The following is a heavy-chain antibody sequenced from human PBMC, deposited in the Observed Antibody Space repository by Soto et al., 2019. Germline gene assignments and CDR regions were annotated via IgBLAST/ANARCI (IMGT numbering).Heavy chain of an antibody. CDR2: ISYDGSNK. D-gene: IGHD4-17*01. V-gene: IGHV3-30*04. CDR1: GFTFSSYA. CDR3: ARENYGGNSGGFDY. J-gene: IGHJ4*02. Sequence: GGSLRLSCAASGFTFSSYAMHWVRQAPGKGLEWVAVISYDGSNKYYADSVKGRFTISRDNSKNTLYLQMNSLRAEDTAVYYCARENYGGNSGGFDYWGQGTLVTVSS.